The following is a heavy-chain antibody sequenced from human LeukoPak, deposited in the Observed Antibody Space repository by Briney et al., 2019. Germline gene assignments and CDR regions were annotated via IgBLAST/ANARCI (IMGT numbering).Heavy chain of an antibody. CDR3: ASLGGYQNGNFDF. CDR1: GYSISTGNH. J-gene: IGHJ4*02. V-gene: IGHV4-38-2*01. Sequence: SETLSLTCAVTGYSISTGNHWGWIRQSPEKGLEWIGSINYSGSTLYNPSLKSRVTISIDTSKNQFSLRLNSATAADTAVYYCASLGGYQNGNFDFWGQGALVTVSS. CDR2: INYSGST. D-gene: IGHD3-16*01.